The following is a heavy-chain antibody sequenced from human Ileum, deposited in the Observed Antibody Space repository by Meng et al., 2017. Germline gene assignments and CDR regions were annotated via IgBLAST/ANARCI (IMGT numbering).Heavy chain of an antibody. CDR2: INVDNGDT. CDR1: GYTFTTYA. J-gene: IGHJ4*02. D-gene: IGHD1-1*01. V-gene: IGHV1-3*01. Sequence: QVQLVQSWPEGKKPGASVKVSRKASGYTFTTYAKHWVRQAPGQGLEWMGWINVDNGDTRYSQKFQGRLTITRDTSASTAYLELSSLTSEDTAVYYCARNTVGTTTLDYWGQGTLVTVSS. CDR3: ARNTVGTTTLDY.